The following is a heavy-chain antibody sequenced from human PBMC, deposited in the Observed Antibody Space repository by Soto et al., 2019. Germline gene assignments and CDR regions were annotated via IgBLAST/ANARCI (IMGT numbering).Heavy chain of an antibody. CDR3: ARGYCSSTSCYRAGNWFDP. J-gene: IGHJ5*02. Sequence: GNTNYAQKLQGRVTMTTDTSTSTAHMELRSLRSDDTAVYYCARGYCSSTSCYRAGNWFDPWGQGTLVTVSS. V-gene: IGHV1-18*01. D-gene: IGHD2-2*01. CDR2: GNT.